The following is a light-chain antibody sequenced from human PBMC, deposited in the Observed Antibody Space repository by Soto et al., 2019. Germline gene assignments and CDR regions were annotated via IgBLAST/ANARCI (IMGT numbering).Light chain of an antibody. CDR2: EVN. Sequence: QSPLTQPASVSGSPGQAVTISCTGTSSDVGGYDYVSWYQQHPGTAPKLILYEVNNRPSGVSNRFSGSKSGNTASLIISGLQTEDEANYYCSAYTTSNTLIFGTGTKVTVL. V-gene: IGLV2-14*01. CDR3: SAYTTSNTLI. J-gene: IGLJ1*01. CDR1: SSDVGGYDY.